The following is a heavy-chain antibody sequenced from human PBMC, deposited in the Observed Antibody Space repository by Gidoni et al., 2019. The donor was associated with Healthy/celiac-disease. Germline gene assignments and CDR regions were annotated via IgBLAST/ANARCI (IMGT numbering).Heavy chain of an antibody. Sequence: EVQLVESGGGLVQPGGSLRLSCAAFGFTFSSYWRSWVRHAPGEGLEWVANIRQDGSEKYYAVSVKGRFTISRDNAKNSLYLQMNSLQDEVTAVYDGARPGYRSVNWDVVFYFDYWGQGTLVTVSS. CDR1: GFTFSSYW. J-gene: IGHJ4*02. CDR2: IRQDGSEK. CDR3: ARPGYRSVNWDVVFYFDY. D-gene: IGHD1-1*01. V-gene: IGHV3-7*01.